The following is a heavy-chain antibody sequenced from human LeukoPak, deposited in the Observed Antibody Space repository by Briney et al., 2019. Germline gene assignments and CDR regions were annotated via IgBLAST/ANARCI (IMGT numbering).Heavy chain of an antibody. D-gene: IGHD5-18*01. CDR1: GFTFSSYA. Sequence: GGSLRLSCAASGFTFSSYAMHWVRQAPGKGLEWVAVISYDGSNKYYADSVKGRFTISRDNSKNTLYLQMNSLRAEDTAVYYCAREPLDAGYSYVFDYWGQGTLVTVSS. CDR2: ISYDGSNK. V-gene: IGHV3-30*04. CDR3: AREPLDAGYSYVFDY. J-gene: IGHJ4*02.